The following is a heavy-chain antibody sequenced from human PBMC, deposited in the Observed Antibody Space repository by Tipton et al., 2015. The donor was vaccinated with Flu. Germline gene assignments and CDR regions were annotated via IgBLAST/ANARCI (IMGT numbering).Heavy chain of an antibody. J-gene: IGHJ4*02. CDR1: GGSISYYY. V-gene: IGHV4-4*07. Sequence: LRLSCSVSGGSISYYYWSWIRQPAGKGLEWIGRIYTSGTTNYNPSLKSRVTMSIDTSKDRFSLKLSSVTAADTAVYYCARGSGSGTYVIFDYWGQGTLVTVSS. CDR2: IYTSGTT. CDR3: ARGSGSGTYVIFDY. D-gene: IGHD3-10*01.